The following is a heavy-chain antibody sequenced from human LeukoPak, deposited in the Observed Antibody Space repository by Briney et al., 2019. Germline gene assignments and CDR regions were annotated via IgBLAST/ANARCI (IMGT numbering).Heavy chain of an antibody. J-gene: IGHJ6*02. CDR2: IIPVFGAA. CDR3: ARNSDYGDNYAMDF. V-gene: IGHV1-69*13. D-gene: IGHD4-17*01. Sequence: SVKVSCKASGGTFNTYAISWVRQAPGQGLEWMGGIIPVFGAAKYAQKFQGRVTITADESTDTVFMEVSSLRSEGTAVFYCARNSDYGDNYAMDFWGLGTTVTVSS. CDR1: GGTFNTYA.